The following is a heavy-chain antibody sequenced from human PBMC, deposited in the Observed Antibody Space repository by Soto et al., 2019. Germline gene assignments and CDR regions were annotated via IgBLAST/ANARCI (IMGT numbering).Heavy chain of an antibody. CDR1: GFTFSGLG. V-gene: IGHV3-33*01. J-gene: IGHJ4*02. CDR2: IRYDGSSI. Sequence: QVQLVESGGGVVQPGRSLRLSCAASGFTFSGLGMHWVRQAPGKGLEWVAVIRYDGSSIYYADAVKGRFIISRDNSKDTLYLQMNSLRAADTSVYYCASDGVGHTTFFCYFDYLGQGTLVTVSS. D-gene: IGHD1-26*01. CDR3: ASDGVGHTTFFCYFDY.